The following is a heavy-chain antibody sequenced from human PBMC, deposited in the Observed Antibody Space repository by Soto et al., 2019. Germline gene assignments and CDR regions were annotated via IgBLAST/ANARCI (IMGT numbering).Heavy chain of an antibody. CDR1: GGSVSSGSYY. CDR3: SSVPRTCISTSCYRYYYGMDV. D-gene: IGHD2-2*02. J-gene: IGHJ6*02. CDR2: IYYSGST. Sequence: QVQLQESGPGLVKPSETLSLTCTVSGGSVSSGSYYWSWIRQPPGKGLEWIGYIYYSGSTNYNPSRQIRVTISVDTSKNKFSLKLSAVTGADTAVYYCSSVPRTCISTSCYRYYYGMDVWGQGTTVTVSS. V-gene: IGHV4-61*01.